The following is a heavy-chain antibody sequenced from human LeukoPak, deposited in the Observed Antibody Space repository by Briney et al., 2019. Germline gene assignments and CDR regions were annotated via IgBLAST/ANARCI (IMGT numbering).Heavy chain of an antibody. CDR3: AKDTSVAGTAPG. CDR2: ISWNSGSI. V-gene: IGHV3-9*01. CDR1: GFTFDQYA. Sequence: PGGSLRLSCAASGFTFDQYAMHWVRQAPGKGLEWVSGISWNSGSIGYADSVKGRFTIARDNAKNSLYLQMNSLRAEDTALYYCAKDTSVAGTAPGWGQGTLVTVSS. D-gene: IGHD6-19*01. J-gene: IGHJ4*02.